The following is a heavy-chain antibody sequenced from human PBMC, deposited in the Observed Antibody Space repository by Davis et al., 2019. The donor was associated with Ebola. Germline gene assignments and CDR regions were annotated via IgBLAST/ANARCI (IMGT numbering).Heavy chain of an antibody. D-gene: IGHD4-23*01. J-gene: IGHJ4*02. CDR3: ARLGWDY. CDR2: ISSSSSTI. CDR1: KFTLSSYW. V-gene: IGHV3-48*02. Sequence: GESLKISCAASKFTLSSYWMSWVRQAPGKGLEWVSYISSSSSTIYYADSVKGRFTISRDNAKNSLYLQMNSLRDEDTAVYYCARLGWDYWGQGTLVTVSS.